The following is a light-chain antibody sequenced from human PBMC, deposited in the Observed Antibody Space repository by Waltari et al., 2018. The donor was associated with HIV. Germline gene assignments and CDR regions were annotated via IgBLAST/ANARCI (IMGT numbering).Light chain of an antibody. Sequence: DIQMTQSPSTLSASVGDSVTITCRASQSITSWLAWYQQKPGKAPKLLIYKASTLESGVPSRFSGSGSGTEVTLTSSSLQPDDFATYYCQQYNSYPCTFGQGTKLEIK. CDR1: QSITSW. V-gene: IGKV1-5*03. CDR2: KAS. J-gene: IGKJ2*02. CDR3: QQYNSYPCT.